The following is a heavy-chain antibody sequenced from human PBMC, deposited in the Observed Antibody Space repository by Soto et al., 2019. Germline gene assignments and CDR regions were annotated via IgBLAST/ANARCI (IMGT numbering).Heavy chain of an antibody. CDR3: ARDSGWLPGNNYYYYYMDV. CDR2: INAGSGNT. CDR1: GYTSTNYG. Sequence: ASVKVSCKASGYTSTNYGMHWVRQAPGQRLEWMGWINAGSGNTKYSQKFQGRITITRDTSASTVYMELSSLRSEDTAVYYCARDSGWLPGNNYYYYYMDVWGKGTTVTVSS. V-gene: IGHV1-3*01. J-gene: IGHJ6*03. D-gene: IGHD5-12*01.